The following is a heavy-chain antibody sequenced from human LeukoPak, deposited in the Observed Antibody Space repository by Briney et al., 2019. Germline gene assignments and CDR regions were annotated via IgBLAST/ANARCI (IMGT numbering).Heavy chain of an antibody. CDR2: ICGRGGST. CDR3: AREGYYGSGSPPSLYFDY. V-gene: IGHV3-23*01. J-gene: IGHJ4*02. D-gene: IGHD3-10*01. CDR1: GLIFSNYA. Sequence: PGKTLRLSCVASGLIFSNYAMTWVRQAPGKGLEWLSSICGRGGSTYYAQPVKGRFTISRDNSRSTLYLQMNSLRPEDTAIYYCAREGYYGSGSPPSLYFDYWGQGTLVTVSS.